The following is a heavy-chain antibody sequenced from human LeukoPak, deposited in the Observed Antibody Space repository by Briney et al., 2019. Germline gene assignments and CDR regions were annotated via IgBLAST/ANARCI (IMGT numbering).Heavy chain of an antibody. D-gene: IGHD1-1*01. CDR3: ARGNDQVLRPYHYFMDV. J-gene: IGHJ6*03. CDR2: IYPGDSDT. Sequence: GESLKISCKGSGYSFTSYWIGWVRQMPGRGLEWMGIIYPGDSDTRYSPSFQGQVTISADKSISTAYLQWSSLKASDTAMYYCARGNDQVLRPYHYFMDVWGQGTTVIVSS. V-gene: IGHV5-51*01. CDR1: GYSFTSYW.